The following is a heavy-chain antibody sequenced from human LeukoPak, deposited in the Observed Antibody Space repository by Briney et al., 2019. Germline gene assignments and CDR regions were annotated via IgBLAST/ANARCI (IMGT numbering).Heavy chain of an antibody. V-gene: IGHV3-74*01. CDR1: GFTFSDYW. D-gene: IGHD6-6*01. CDR2: INTDGSIT. J-gene: IGHJ2*01. Sequence: PGGSLRLSCAASGFTFSDYWIHWVRQAPGKGLVWVSRINTDGSITNYADSVKGRFTISRDNPEKTLYLQMNSLRAEDTAVYYCARGGSWLEYSNFGGFDFWGRGTLVTVSS. CDR3: ARGGSWLEYSNFGGFDF.